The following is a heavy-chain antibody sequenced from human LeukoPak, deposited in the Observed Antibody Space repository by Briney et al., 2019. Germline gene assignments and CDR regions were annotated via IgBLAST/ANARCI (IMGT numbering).Heavy chain of an antibody. J-gene: IGHJ4*02. Sequence: SETLCLTCTVSGGSISSSSYYWGWIRQPPGKGLEWIGSIYYSGSTYYNPSLKSRVTISVDTSKNQFSLKLSSVTAADTAVYYCAREWSEGVYSYGTDLFDYWGQGTLVTVSS. V-gene: IGHV4-39*07. CDR1: GGSISSSSYY. CDR2: IYYSGST. D-gene: IGHD5-18*01. CDR3: AREWSEGVYSYGTDLFDY.